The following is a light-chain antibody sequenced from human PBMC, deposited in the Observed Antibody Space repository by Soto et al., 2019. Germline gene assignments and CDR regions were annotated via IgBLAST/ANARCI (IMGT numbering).Light chain of an antibody. CDR3: QQYILRPYT. J-gene: IGKJ2*01. Sequence: EIVMTQSPATLSVSPGGRVTISCRASESVDSNLAWYQQKFGQPPRLIIYNASNRDTGIPARFSGSGSGTEFTLTIGCLQSEDVAVYYCQQYILRPYTFGQGTKVAI. CDR2: NAS. V-gene: IGKV3D-15*01. CDR1: ESVDSN.